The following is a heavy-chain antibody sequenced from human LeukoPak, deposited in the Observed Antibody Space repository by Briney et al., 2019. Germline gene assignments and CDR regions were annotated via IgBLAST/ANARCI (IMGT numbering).Heavy chain of an antibody. V-gene: IGHV3-23*01. CDR2: ISGSGGST. J-gene: IGHJ5*02. Sequence: AGGSLRLSCAASGFTFSSYAISWVRQAPGKGLEWVSAISGSGGSTYYADSVKGRFTISRDNSKNTLYLQMNSLRAEDTAVYYCAKDPIGYIPNWFDPWGQGTLVTVSS. CDR3: AKDPIGYIPNWFDP. D-gene: IGHD1-1*01. CDR1: GFTFSSYA.